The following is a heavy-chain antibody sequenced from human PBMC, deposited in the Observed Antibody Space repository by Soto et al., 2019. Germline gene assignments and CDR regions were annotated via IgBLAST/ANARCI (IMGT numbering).Heavy chain of an antibody. V-gene: IGHV3-33*01. J-gene: IGHJ1*01. CDR3: ARDSEYGDYLAGYFQH. D-gene: IGHD4-17*01. Sequence: GGSLRLSCAASGFTFSSYGMHWVRQAPGKGLEWVAVIWYDGSNKYYADSVKCRFTISRDNSKNTLYLQMNSLRAEDTAVYYCARDSEYGDYLAGYFQHWGQGTLVTVSS. CDR2: IWYDGSNK. CDR1: GFTFSSYG.